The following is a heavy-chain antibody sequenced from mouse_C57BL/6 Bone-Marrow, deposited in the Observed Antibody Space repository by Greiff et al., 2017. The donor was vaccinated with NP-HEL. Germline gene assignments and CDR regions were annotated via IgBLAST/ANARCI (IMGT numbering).Heavy chain of an antibody. CDR2: IYPGSGNT. CDR1: GYSFTSYY. D-gene: IGHD2-4*01. J-gene: IGHJ4*01. V-gene: IGHV1-66*01. Sequence: VQVVESGPELVKPGASVKISCKASGYSFTSYYIHWVKQRPGQGLEWIGWIYPGSGNTKYNEKFKGKATLTADTSSSTAYMQLSSLTSEDSAVYYCARGDDYPLYAMDYWGQGTSVTVSS. CDR3: ARGDDYPLYAMDY.